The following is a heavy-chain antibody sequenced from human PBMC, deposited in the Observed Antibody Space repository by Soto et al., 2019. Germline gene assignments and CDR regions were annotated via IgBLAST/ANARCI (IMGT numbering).Heavy chain of an antibody. CDR2: IYYSGST. V-gene: IGHV4-31*03. CDR3: ARDNRFNWNYGAKTGYYYYYYMDV. Sequence: SETLSLTCTVSGGSISSGGYYWSWIRQHPGKGLEWIGYIYYSGSTYYNPSLKSRVTISVDTSKNQFSLKLSSVTAADTAVYYCARDNRFNWNYGAKTGYYYYYYMDVWGKGTTVTVSS. CDR1: GGSISSGGYY. D-gene: IGHD1-7*01. J-gene: IGHJ6*03.